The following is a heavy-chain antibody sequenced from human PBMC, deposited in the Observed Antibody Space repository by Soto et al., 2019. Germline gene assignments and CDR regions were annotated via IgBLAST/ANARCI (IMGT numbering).Heavy chain of an antibody. J-gene: IGHJ6*03. CDR2: IYYSGST. Sequence: SETLSLTCTVSGGSISSGGYYWSWIRQHPGKGLEWIGYIYYSGSTYYNPSLKSRVTISVDTSKNQFSLKLSSVTAADTAVYYCARGGGSGSYYRSGYYYYYMDVWGKGTTVTVSS. CDR1: GGSISSGGYY. D-gene: IGHD3-10*01. CDR3: ARGGGSGSYYRSGYYYYYMDV. V-gene: IGHV4-31*03.